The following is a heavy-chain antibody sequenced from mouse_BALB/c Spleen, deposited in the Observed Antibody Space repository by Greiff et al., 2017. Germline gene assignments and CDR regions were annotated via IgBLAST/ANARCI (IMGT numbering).Heavy chain of an antibody. CDR3: TKGDDGYYDWYFDV. J-gene: IGHJ1*01. D-gene: IGHD2-3*01. V-gene: IGHV1-15*01. CDR1: GYTFTDYE. Sequence: QVQLKESGAELVRPGASVTLSCKASGYTFTDYEMHWVKQTPVHGLDWIGAIDPETGGTAYNQKFKGKATLTADKSSSTAYMELRSLTSEDSAVYYCTKGDDGYYDWYFDVWGAGTTVTVSS. CDR2: IDPETGGT.